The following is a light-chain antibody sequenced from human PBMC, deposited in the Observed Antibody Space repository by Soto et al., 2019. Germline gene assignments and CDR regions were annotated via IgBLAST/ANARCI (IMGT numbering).Light chain of an antibody. V-gene: IGLV7-46*01. CDR3: FLSYAGPVL. Sequence: QAVVTQVPSLTVSPGGTVTLTRGSTTAAVTSGHYPYWIQQKPGQAPRTLIYDTTNRHSWTPARFSGSLLGGKAALTLSGAQPEDEAEYYCFLSYAGPVLIGGGTKVTVL. CDR1: TAAVTSGHY. J-gene: IGLJ2*01. CDR2: DTT.